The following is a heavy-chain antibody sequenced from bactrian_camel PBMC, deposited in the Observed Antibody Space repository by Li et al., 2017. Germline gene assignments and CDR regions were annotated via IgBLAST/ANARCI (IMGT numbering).Heavy chain of an antibody. CDR2: INTDTGRK. V-gene: IGHV3S54*01. CDR1: GHTSSGSC. D-gene: IGHD5*01. J-gene: IGHJ4*01. Sequence: VQLVESGGGSVQAGGSLRLSCAASGHTSSGSCVGWFRQAPGKQREGVACINTDTGRKFYDDSVKGRFTISKDNRNNTLYLQMNSLKPEDSAMYYCAGDLRWVGCSEYNYWGQGTQVTVS. CDR3: AGDLRWVGCSEYNY.